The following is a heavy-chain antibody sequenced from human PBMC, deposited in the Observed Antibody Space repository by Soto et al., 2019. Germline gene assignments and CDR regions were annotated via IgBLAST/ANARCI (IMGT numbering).Heavy chain of an antibody. CDR2: ISGSGGST. J-gene: IGHJ5*02. CDR1: GFTFSSYA. D-gene: IGHD6-13*01. CDR3: AKAGYSSSWCPGWFDP. Sequence: GGSLRLSWAASGFTFSSYAMSWVRQAPGKGLEWVSAISGSGGSTYYADSVKGRFTISRDNSKNTLYLQMNSLRAEDTAVYYCAKAGYSSSWCPGWFDPWGQGTLVTVSS. V-gene: IGHV3-23*01.